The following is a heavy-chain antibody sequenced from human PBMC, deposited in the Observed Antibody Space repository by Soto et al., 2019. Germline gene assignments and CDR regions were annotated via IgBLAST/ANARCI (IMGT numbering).Heavy chain of an antibody. V-gene: IGHV3-48*01. D-gene: IGHD1-26*01. J-gene: IGHJ3*02. CDR3: GIEKVGDASVHVFDI. Sequence: EVQLVESGGGLVQPGGSLRLTCAASGFTFSIYSMNWVRQAPGKGLEWVSYIMPGSSHIFYADSVKGRFTISRDNAKNLPYLQMNSLRGEDTALYYCGIEKVGDASVHVFDIWGQGTMVTVSS. CDR1: GFTFSIYS. CDR2: IMPGSSHI.